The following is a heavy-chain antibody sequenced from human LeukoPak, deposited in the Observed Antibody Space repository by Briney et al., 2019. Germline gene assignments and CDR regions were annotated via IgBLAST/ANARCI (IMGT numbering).Heavy chain of an antibody. J-gene: IGHJ4*02. CDR2: ISSSSSYI. V-gene: IGHV3-21*01. CDR1: GFTFSSYS. CDR3: ARTGTYYYDGSGPTSPD. Sequence: GGSLRLSFAASGFTFSSYSMNWVRQAPGKGLEWVSSISSSSSYIYYADSVKGRFTISRDNAKNSLYLQMNSLRAEDTAVYYCARTGTYYYDGSGPTSPDWGQGTLVTVSS. D-gene: IGHD3-22*01.